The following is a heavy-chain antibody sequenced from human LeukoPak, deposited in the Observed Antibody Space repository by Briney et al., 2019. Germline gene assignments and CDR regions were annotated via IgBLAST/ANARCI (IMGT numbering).Heavy chain of an antibody. CDR2: ISAYNGNT. V-gene: IGHV1-18*01. CDR1: GYTFTSYG. D-gene: IGHD1-1*01. Sequence: ASVKVSCKASGYTFTSYGISWVRQAPGQGLEWMGWISAYNGNTNYAQKLQGRVTMTTDTSTSTAYMELRSLRSDDTAVYYRARLQGRRSLQQAGIDYWGQGTLVTVSS. J-gene: IGHJ4*02. CDR3: ARLQGRRSLQQAGIDY.